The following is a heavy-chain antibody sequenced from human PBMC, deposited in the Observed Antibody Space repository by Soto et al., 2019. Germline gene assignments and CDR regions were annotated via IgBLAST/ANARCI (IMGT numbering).Heavy chain of an antibody. CDR1: GGSISSYY. D-gene: IGHD4-17*01. V-gene: IGHV4-59*01. CDR3: ARLSSYGDYMLGWFDP. Sequence: QVQLQESGPGLVKPSETLSLTCTVSGGSISSYYWSWIRQPPGKGLEWIGYIYYSGSTNYNPSLKSRVTISVDTSKNQFSLKLSSVTAADTAVYYCARLSSYGDYMLGWFDPWGQGTLVTVSS. CDR2: IYYSGST. J-gene: IGHJ5*02.